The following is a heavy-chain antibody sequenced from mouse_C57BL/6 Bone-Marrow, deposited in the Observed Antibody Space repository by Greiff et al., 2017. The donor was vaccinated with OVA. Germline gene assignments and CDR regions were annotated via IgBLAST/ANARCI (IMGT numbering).Heavy chain of an antibody. CDR1: GYAFSSSW. CDR2: IYPGDGDT. Sequence: VQLQQSGPELVKPGASVKISCKASGYAFSSSWMNWVKQRPGKGLEWIGRIYPGDGDTNYNGKFKGKATLTADKSSSTAYMQLSSLTSEDSAVYYCAREGAYDGYYLYGGQGTTLTVSS. J-gene: IGHJ2*01. V-gene: IGHV1-82*01. D-gene: IGHD2-3*01. CDR3: AREGAYDGYYLY.